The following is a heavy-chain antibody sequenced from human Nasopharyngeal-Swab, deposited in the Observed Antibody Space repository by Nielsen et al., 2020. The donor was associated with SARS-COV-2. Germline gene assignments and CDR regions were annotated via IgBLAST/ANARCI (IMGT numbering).Heavy chain of an antibody. Sequence: SVKVSCKASGGTFSNYAISWVRQAPGQGLEWMGGIIPIFGTANYAQKFQGRVTITADESTSTAYTELSSLRSEDTAVYYCARPIAVAGRRVDYYYGMDIWGQGTTVTVSS. D-gene: IGHD6-19*01. J-gene: IGHJ6*02. CDR3: ARPIAVAGRRVDYYYGMDI. V-gene: IGHV1-69*13. CDR1: GGTFSNYA. CDR2: IIPIFGTA.